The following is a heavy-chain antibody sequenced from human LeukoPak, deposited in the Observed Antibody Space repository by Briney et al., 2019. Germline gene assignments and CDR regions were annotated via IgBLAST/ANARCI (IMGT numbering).Heavy chain of an antibody. CDR1: GDSVSSNSAA. CDR2: TYYRSKWYN. Sequence: PSQTLSLTCAISGDSVSSNSAAWDWIRQSPSRGLGWLGRTYYRSKWYNNYAVSVKSRITITPDTSKNQFSLHLNSVTPEDTAVYYCARDHCSGGNCYLNWFDPWGQGTLVTVSS. V-gene: IGHV6-1*01. J-gene: IGHJ5*02. CDR3: ARDHCSGGNCYLNWFDP. D-gene: IGHD2-15*01.